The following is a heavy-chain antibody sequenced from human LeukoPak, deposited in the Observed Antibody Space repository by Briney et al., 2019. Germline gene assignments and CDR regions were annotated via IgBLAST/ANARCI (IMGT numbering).Heavy chain of an antibody. CDR3: AKNPSRGVTRNWFDP. CDR2: ISGSGGRA. D-gene: IGHD3-10*01. V-gene: IGHV3-23*01. Sequence: GGSLRLSCAASGLAFSGYAMSWVGQAPGKQLKSVSAISGSGGRASYAESVKGRFTISRDNSRIRMNLQLNSLRAQDTAGYYFAKNPSRGVTRNWFDPWRQGTLLTVSS. CDR1: GLAFSGYA. J-gene: IGHJ5*02.